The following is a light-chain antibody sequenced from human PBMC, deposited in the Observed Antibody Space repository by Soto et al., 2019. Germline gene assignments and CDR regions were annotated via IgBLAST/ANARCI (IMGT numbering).Light chain of an antibody. CDR1: PAITSW. J-gene: IGKJ1*01. Sequence: DIQMTQSPSSVSASVGDRVTLTCRASPAITSWLAWYQQKPGKAPKLLIYAASILQSGVPSRFSGSGSGTDFTLTISSLQPEDFATYFCQQAHSFPRTFGQGTKVEIK. CDR2: AAS. V-gene: IGKV1-12*01. CDR3: QQAHSFPRT.